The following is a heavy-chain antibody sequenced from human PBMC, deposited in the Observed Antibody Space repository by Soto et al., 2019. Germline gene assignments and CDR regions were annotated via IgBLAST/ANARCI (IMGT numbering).Heavy chain of an antibody. J-gene: IGHJ6*02. CDR3: PNVTLIVGATDLHYYYGVDV. V-gene: IGHV3-23*01. D-gene: IGHD1-26*01. Sequence: GGSLRLSXAASGFNFSSYVMSWVRQAPGKGLEWVSGISGRGTTTYYADSVKGRITISRDNAKNTLYLQMNGLRAEDTVGYFCPNVTLIVGATDLHYYYGVDVWGQGTTVTVCS. CDR2: ISGRGTTT. CDR1: GFNFSSYV.